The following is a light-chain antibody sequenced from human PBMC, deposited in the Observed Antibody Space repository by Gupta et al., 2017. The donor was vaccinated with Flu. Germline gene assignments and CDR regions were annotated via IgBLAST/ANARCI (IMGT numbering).Light chain of an antibody. Sequence: SYELTQPPSVSVSPGQTARITCSGDALPKQYAYWYQQKPGQAPALVIYKDSERPSGIPERFSGSSSGTTVTLTISGVQAEDEADYYCQSADSSGTRLVFGGGTKLTVL. CDR2: KDS. CDR3: QSADSSGTRLV. J-gene: IGLJ3*02. V-gene: IGLV3-25*02. CDR1: ALPKQY.